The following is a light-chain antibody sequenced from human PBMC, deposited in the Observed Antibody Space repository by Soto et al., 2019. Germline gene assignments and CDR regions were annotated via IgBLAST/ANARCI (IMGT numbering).Light chain of an antibody. CDR2: GAS. CDR3: QQYGSSPPGIT. CDR1: QSVSSSY. V-gene: IGKV3-20*01. Sequence: EIVLTQSPGTLSLSPGEIATLSCRASQSVSSSYLAWYQQKPGQAPRLLIYGASSRATGIPDRFSGSGSGTDFTRTISRLEPEDFAVYYCQQYGSSPPGITFGQGTRLEIK. J-gene: IGKJ5*01.